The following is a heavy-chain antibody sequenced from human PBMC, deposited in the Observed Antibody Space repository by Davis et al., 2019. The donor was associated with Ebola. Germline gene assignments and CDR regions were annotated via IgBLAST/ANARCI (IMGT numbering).Heavy chain of an antibody. D-gene: IGHD2-2*01. CDR3: ARALCRSSSCYATPFEY. V-gene: IGHV4-39*01. Sequence: MPSETLSLTCNVSGDSISSNIYFWGWIRQPPGKGLEWTGSIYHSGSTYYNPSPKSRVTISVDTSNKQFSLKLNSVTAADTAVYYCARALCRSSSCYATPFEYWGQGSLVTVSS. CDR1: GDSISSNIYF. J-gene: IGHJ4*02. CDR2: IYHSGST.